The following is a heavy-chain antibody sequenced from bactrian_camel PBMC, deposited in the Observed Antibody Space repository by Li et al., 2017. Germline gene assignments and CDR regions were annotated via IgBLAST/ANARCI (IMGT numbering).Heavy chain of an antibody. CDR2: ISSGGIP. CDR1: GYRYASYC. CDR3: AAGCRGSDVVPSLPHDEFPY. J-gene: IGHJ4*01. Sequence: HVQLVESGGGSVQAGGSLRLSCAASGYRYASYCMGWFRQGPGNDRDWVASISSGGIPNYADSVKGRFTISKDNAKGLLSLQMSRLKPEDTAMYFCAAGCRGSDVVPSLPHDEFPYWGQGTQVTVS. D-gene: IGHD3*01. V-gene: IGHV3S55*01.